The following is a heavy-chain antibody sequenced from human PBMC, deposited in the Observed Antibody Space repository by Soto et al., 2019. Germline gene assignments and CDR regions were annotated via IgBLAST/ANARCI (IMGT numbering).Heavy chain of an antibody. CDR3: ARTWRAVNWGSYRYPDY. D-gene: IGHD3-16*02. J-gene: IGHJ4*02. CDR2: IFSNDEK. Sequence: QVTLKESGPVLVKPTETLTLTCTVSGFSLSNARMGVSWIRQPPGKALEWLAHIFSNDEKSYSTSLKSRLTISKDTSKSQVVLTMTNMDPADTATYYCARTWRAVNWGSYRYPDYWGQGTLVTVSS. CDR1: GFSLSNARMG. V-gene: IGHV2-26*01.